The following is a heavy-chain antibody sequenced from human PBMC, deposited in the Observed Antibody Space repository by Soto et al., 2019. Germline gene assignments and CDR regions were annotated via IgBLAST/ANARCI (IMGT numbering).Heavy chain of an antibody. CDR2: INHSGST. V-gene: IGHV4-34*01. Sequence: SETLSLTCAVYGGSFSGYYWSWIRQPPGKGLEWIGEINHSGSTNYNPSLKSRVTISVDTSKNQFSLKLSSVTAADTAVYYCAREGYSYGLHFDYWGQGTLVTVSS. D-gene: IGHD5-18*01. CDR3: AREGYSYGLHFDY. J-gene: IGHJ4*02. CDR1: GGSFSGYY.